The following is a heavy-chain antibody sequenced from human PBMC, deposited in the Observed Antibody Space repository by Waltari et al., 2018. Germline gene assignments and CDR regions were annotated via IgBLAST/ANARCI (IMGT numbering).Heavy chain of an antibody. CDR1: GYTFTSYY. V-gene: IGHV1-46*01. J-gene: IGHJ5*02. Sequence: QVQLVQSGAEVKKPGASVKDSCKASGYTFTSYYMHCVRQAPGQGLEWRGIINPSGGSTSYAQKFQGRVTMTRDTSTSTVYMELSSLRSEDTAVYYCASYQGGATQGGWFDPWGQGTLVTVSS. CDR2: INPSGGST. CDR3: ASYQGGATQGGWFDP. D-gene: IGHD1-26*01.